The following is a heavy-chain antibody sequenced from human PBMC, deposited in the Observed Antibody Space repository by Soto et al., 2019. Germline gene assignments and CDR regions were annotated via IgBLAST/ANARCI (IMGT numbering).Heavy chain of an antibody. Sequence: SVKVSCKASGGTFSSYAISWVRQAPGQGLEWMGGIIPIFGTANYAQKFQGRVTITADKSTSTAYMELSSLRSEDTAVYYCARGGAYTWNLGAFDIWGQGTMVTVSS. CDR1: GGTFSSYA. J-gene: IGHJ3*02. CDR2: IIPIFGTA. V-gene: IGHV1-69*06. D-gene: IGHD1-7*01. CDR3: ARGGAYTWNLGAFDI.